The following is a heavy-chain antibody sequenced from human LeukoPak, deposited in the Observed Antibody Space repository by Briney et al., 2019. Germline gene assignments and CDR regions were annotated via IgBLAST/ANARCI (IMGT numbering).Heavy chain of an antibody. CDR1: GGSVSSSSYY. Sequence: PSETLSLTCTVSGGSVSSSSYYWSWIRQPPGKGLEWIGYIYYSGSTNYNPSLKSRVTISVDTSKNQFSLKLSSVTAADTAVYYCARVPLSSGWYFDYWGQGTLVTVSS. V-gene: IGHV4-61*01. J-gene: IGHJ4*02. D-gene: IGHD6-19*01. CDR2: IYYSGST. CDR3: ARVPLSSGWYFDY.